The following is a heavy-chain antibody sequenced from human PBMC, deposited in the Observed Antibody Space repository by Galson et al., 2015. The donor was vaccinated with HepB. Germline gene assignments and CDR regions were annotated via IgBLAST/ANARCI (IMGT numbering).Heavy chain of an antibody. CDR2: IWYDGSNK. J-gene: IGHJ6*02. D-gene: IGHD3-10*01. CDR1: GFTFSSYG. V-gene: IGHV3-33*01. Sequence: SLRLSCAASGFTFSSYGMHWVRQAPGKGLEWVAVIWYDGSNKYYADSVKGRFTISRDDSKNTLYLQMNSLRAEDTAVYYCARRRSGSSHGMDVWGQGTTVTVSS. CDR3: ARRRSGSSHGMDV.